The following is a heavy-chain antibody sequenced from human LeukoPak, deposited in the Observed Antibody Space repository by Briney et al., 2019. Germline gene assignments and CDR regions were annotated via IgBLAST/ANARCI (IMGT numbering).Heavy chain of an antibody. CDR2: INHSGST. D-gene: IGHD3-9*01. CDR1: GGSFSGYY. Sequence: PSETLSLTCAVYGGSFSGYYWSWIRQPPGKGLEWIGEINHSGSTNYNPSLKSRVTISVDTSRNQFSLKLSSVTAADTAVYYCARTDILTGYYHFDYWGQGTLVTVSS. V-gene: IGHV4-34*01. J-gene: IGHJ4*02. CDR3: ARTDILTGYYHFDY.